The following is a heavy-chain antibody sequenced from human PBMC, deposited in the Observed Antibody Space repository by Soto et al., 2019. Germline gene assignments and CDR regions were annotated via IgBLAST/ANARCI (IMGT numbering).Heavy chain of an antibody. J-gene: IGHJ6*03. CDR3: ARRRGSSSSYRSYYYYMDV. V-gene: IGHV3-33*01. CDR2: IWYDGSNK. D-gene: IGHD6-6*01. Sequence: GGSLRLSCAASGFTFSSYGMHWVRQAPGKGLEWVAVIWYDGSNKYYADSVKGRFTISRDNSKNTLYLQMNSLRAADTAVYYCARRRGSSSSYRSYYYYMDVWGKGTTVTVSS. CDR1: GFTFSSYG.